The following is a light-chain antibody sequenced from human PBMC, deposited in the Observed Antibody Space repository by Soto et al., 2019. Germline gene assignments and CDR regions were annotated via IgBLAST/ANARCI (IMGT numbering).Light chain of an antibody. CDR1: QSLLDSDDGNTY. CDR2: TLS. CDR3: MQRTEFPYT. V-gene: IGKV2-40*01. J-gene: IGKJ2*01. Sequence: DIVMTQTPLSLPVTPGEPASISCRSSQSLLDSDDGNTYLDWYLQKPGQSPQLLIYTLSYRASXVXDXXSGSGSGTDFTLKISRVEAEDVGVYYCMQRTEFPYTFGQGTKLEIK.